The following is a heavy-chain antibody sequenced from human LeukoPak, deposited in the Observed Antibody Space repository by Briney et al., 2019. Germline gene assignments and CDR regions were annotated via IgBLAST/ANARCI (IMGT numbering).Heavy chain of an antibody. CDR3: AKDYRLRLGELSYLEY. J-gene: IGHJ4*02. Sequence: GGSLRLSCEASGFAFSSSGMHWVRQAPGKGLEWVAVIWSDESHKYYADSVKGRFTISRDNSKNTLYLQMNSLRAEDTAVHYCAKDYRLRLGELSYLEYWGQGTLVTVSS. V-gene: IGHV3-33*06. CDR2: IWSDESHK. D-gene: IGHD3-16*02. CDR1: GFAFSSSG.